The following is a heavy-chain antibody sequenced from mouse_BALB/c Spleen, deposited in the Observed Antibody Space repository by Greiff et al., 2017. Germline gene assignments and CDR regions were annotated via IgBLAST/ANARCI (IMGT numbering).Heavy chain of an antibody. Sequence: EVQLQESGPGLVKPSQSLSLTCTVTGYSITSDYAWNWIRQFPGNKLEWMGYISYSGSTSYNPSLKSRISITRDTSKNQFFLQLNSVTTEDTATYYCAKFITTVVATEAYWGQGTLVTVSA. J-gene: IGHJ3*01. CDR3: AKFITTVVATEAY. D-gene: IGHD1-1*01. CDR1: GYSITSDYA. V-gene: IGHV3-2*02. CDR2: ISYSGST.